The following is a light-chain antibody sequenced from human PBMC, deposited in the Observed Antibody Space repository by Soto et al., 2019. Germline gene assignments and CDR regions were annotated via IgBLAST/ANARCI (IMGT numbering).Light chain of an antibody. V-gene: IGKV1-27*01. CDR3: QKHNSAPFT. J-gene: IGKJ3*01. CDR1: QGISNY. CDR2: SAS. Sequence: DIQMTQSPSSLSASVGDRVTITCRASQGISNYLAWYQQKPGKVPKLLIYSASTLQLGVPSRFSGSGSGTDFTLAISSLQPEDVATYYCQKHNSAPFTFGPGTKVDIK.